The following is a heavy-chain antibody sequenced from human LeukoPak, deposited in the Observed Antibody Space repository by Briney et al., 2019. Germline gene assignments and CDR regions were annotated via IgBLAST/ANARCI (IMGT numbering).Heavy chain of an antibody. CDR3: TRAPGWNDVVAWFDP. J-gene: IGHJ5*02. CDR2: IRSKANSYAT. D-gene: IGHD1-1*01. V-gene: IGHV3-73*01. CDR1: GFTFSGSA. Sequence: SGGSLRLSCAASGFTFSGSAMHWVRQASGKGLEWVGRIRSKANSYATAYAASVKGRFTISRDDSKNTAYLQMNSLKTEDTAVYYCTRAPGWNDVVAWFDPWGQGTLVTVSS.